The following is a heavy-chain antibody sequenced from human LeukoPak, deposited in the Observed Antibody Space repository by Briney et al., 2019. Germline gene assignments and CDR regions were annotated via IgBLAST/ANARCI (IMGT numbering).Heavy chain of an antibody. Sequence: SQTLSLTCTVSGGSISSGGYYWSWIRQHPGKGLEWIGYIYDSGSTYYGPSLKSRITTSVDTSKSQFSLKLSSVTAADTAVYYCARCYGSGDVFDIWGQGTMVTVSS. D-gene: IGHD3-10*01. J-gene: IGHJ3*02. V-gene: IGHV4-31*03. CDR1: GGSISSGGYY. CDR3: ARCYGSGDVFDI. CDR2: IYDSGST.